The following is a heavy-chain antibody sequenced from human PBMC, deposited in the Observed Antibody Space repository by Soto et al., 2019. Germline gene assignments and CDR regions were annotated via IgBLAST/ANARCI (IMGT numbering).Heavy chain of an antibody. CDR1: GFTFSSYE. J-gene: IGHJ3*02. D-gene: IGHD2-21*02. CDR2: ISKTGSTI. Sequence: EVQLVESGGGLVQPGGSLRLSCAASGFTFSSYEMNWVRQAPGKGLEWVLYISKTGSTIYYADSVRGRFTISRDNAKNSLYLQMNSLRAEDTAVYYCARDWDCGGDCRAFDIWGQGTMVTVSS. CDR3: ARDWDCGGDCRAFDI. V-gene: IGHV3-48*03.